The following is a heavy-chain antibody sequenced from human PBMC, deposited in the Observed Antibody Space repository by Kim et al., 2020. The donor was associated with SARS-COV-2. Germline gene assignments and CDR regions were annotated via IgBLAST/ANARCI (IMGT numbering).Heavy chain of an antibody. V-gene: IGHV4-34*01. CDR3: ARDSNYYGSGSYYRS. J-gene: IGHJ5*02. D-gene: IGHD3-10*01. CDR2: INHSGST. Sequence: SETLSLTCAVYGGSFSGYYWSWIRQPPGKGLEWIGEINHSGSTNYNPSLKSRVTISVDTSKNQFSLKLSSVTAADTAVYYCARDSNYYGSGSYYRSWGQGTLVTVSS. CDR1: GGSFSGYY.